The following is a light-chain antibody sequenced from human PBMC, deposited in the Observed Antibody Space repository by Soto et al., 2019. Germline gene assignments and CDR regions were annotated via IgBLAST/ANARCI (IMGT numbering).Light chain of an antibody. Sequence: DIQMTQSPSSLSASLGDRKNNTCPASQRIRKYLTWYKKKTGKIPKLLKYSATTFKSGGPTRFSGKGSGTDFTLTISSLQPEDVATYYCQKYNSAPLTFGGGTKVDIK. CDR2: SAT. J-gene: IGKJ4*01. CDR1: QRIRKY. CDR3: QKYNSAPLT. V-gene: IGKV1-27*01.